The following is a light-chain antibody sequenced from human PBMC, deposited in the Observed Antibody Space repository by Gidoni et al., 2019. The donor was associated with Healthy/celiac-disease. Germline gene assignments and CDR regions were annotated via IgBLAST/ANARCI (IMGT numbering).Light chain of an antibody. J-gene: IGLJ1*01. CDR1: NIGSKS. V-gene: IGLV3-21*04. Sequence: SHALTQPPSVSVAPGKPARITCGGNNIGSKSVHWYQQKPGQAPVLVIYYDSDRPSGIPARVSGSNSGNTATLTISRVEAGDEADYYCQVWDSSSDHHYVFGTGTKVTVL. CDR2: YDS. CDR3: QVWDSSSDHHYV.